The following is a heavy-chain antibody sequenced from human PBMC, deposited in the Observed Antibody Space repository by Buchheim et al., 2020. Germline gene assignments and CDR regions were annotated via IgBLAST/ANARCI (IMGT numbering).Heavy chain of an antibody. CDR1: GFNFSSYD. CDR2: IGTAGDT. Sequence: EVQLVESGGVLVQPGGSLRLSCAASGFNFSSYDMHWVRQPTGKGLEWVSAIGTAGDTYYPGSVTGRFTISRENAKNSLYLQMNSLRAGDTAVYYCARGGRGVRDNYYSGMDVWGQGTT. J-gene: IGHJ6*02. D-gene: IGHD3-10*01. V-gene: IGHV3-13*01. CDR3: ARGGRGVRDNYYSGMDV.